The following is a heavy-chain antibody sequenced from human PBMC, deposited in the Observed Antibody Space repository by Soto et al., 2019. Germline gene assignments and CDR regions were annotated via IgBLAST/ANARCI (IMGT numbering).Heavy chain of an antibody. Sequence: QVQLVESGGGLVKPGVSLRLSCAASGFTFSDYYMSWIRQAPGKGLEWVSYSSSSGSTIYYADSLKGRLNISRDNAKNSLYLQMNSLRAEDTAVYYCAGGGDVLRFLEWLRGAFDIWGQGKMVTVSS. CDR2: SSSSGSTI. J-gene: IGHJ3*02. CDR1: GFTFSDYY. D-gene: IGHD3-3*01. V-gene: IGHV3-11*01. CDR3: AGGGDVLRFLEWLRGAFDI.